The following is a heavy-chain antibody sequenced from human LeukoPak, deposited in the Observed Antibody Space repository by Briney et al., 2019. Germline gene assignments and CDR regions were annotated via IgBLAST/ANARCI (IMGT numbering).Heavy chain of an antibody. CDR1: GGTFSSYA. CDR3: ARSSAGYSGYDLRWFDP. Sequence: SVKVSCKASGGTFSSYAISWVRQAPGHGLEWMGGIIPIFGTANYAQKFQGRVTITADESTSTAYMELSSLRSEDTAVYYCARSSAGYSGYDLRWFDPWGQGTLVTVSS. V-gene: IGHV1-69*01. J-gene: IGHJ5*02. D-gene: IGHD5-12*01. CDR2: IIPIFGTA.